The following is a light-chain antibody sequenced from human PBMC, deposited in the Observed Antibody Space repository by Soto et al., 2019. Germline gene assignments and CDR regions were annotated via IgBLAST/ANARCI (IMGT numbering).Light chain of an antibody. CDR2: AAS. CDR1: QRIGGF. Sequence: DIHMTQSPSSLSVSVGDRVTITCRASQRIGGFLSWYQQKLGKAPKLLIYAASSLQSGVPSRFSGSGSGTDFTLTISSLQPEDFATYYCQQSYSTPLTFGGGTKVEI. CDR3: QQSYSTPLT. V-gene: IGKV1-39*01. J-gene: IGKJ4*01.